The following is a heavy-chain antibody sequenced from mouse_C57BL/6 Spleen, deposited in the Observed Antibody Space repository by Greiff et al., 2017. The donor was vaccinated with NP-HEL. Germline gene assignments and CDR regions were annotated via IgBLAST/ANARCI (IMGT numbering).Heavy chain of an antibody. D-gene: IGHD2-3*01. CDR3: ARYDGYSAWFAY. CDR1: GYTFTSYW. CDR2: IDPSDSET. Sequence: QVQLQQPGAELVRPGSSVKLSCKASGYTFTSYWMHWVKQRPIQGLEWIGNIDPSDSETHYNQKFKDKATLTVDKSSSTAYMQLSSLTSEDSAVYYCARYDGYSAWFAYWGQRTLVTVSA. V-gene: IGHV1-52*01. J-gene: IGHJ3*01.